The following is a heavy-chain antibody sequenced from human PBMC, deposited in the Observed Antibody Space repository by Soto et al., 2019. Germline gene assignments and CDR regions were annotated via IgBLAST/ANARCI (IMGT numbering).Heavy chain of an antibody. D-gene: IGHD1-26*01. Sequence: GAEVKKPGASVKVSCKASGYTFTTYGIAWVRQAPGQGLEWMGWISAYNANTDYAQRLQGRVTITTDTSTSTAHMELRSLRSDDTAVYYCARGRYLDYWGQGTLVTVSS. CDR3: ARGRYLDY. CDR1: GYTFTTYG. J-gene: IGHJ4*02. V-gene: IGHV1-18*01. CDR2: ISAYNANT.